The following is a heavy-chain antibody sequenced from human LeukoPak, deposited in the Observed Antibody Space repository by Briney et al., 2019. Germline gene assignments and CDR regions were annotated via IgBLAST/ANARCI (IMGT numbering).Heavy chain of an antibody. D-gene: IGHD4-17*01. Sequence: PGGSLRLSCAAPGFSFSYSALHWVRQAPGKGLEWVALTSYDGTSSFYTDSVKGRFTISRDNSKNTLYLQMNSLGPEDTAVYFCAKDPNGDYIGTFDIWGQGTMVTVSS. CDR1: GFSFSYSA. CDR3: AKDPNGDYIGTFDI. J-gene: IGHJ3*02. CDR2: TSYDGTSS. V-gene: IGHV3-30*04.